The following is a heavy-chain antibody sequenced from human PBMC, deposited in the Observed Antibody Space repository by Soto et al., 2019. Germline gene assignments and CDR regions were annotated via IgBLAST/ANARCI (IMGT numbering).Heavy chain of an antibody. D-gene: IGHD6-19*01. J-gene: IGHJ4*02. V-gene: IGHV3-23*01. CDR3: AKDPRSSGWFDY. Sequence: WSLRLSCAASGFTFSSYAMSWVRQAPGKGLEWVSAISGSGGSTYYADSVKGRFTISRDNSKNTLYLQMNSLRAEDTAVYYCAKDPRSSGWFDYWGQGTLVTVSS. CDR2: ISGSGGST. CDR1: GFTFSSYA.